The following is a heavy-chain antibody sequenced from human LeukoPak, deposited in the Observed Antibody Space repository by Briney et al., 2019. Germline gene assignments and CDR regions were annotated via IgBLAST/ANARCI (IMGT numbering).Heavy chain of an antibody. J-gene: IGHJ4*02. D-gene: IGHD1-26*01. V-gene: IGHV3-30*02. Sequence: GGSLRLSCAASGFTFSSYGMHWVRQAPGTGLEWVAFIRYDGSNKYYADSVKGRFTISRDNSKNTLYLQMNSLRAEDTAVYYCAKDQLGEELLGDYWGQGTLVTVSS. CDR2: IRYDGSNK. CDR1: GFTFSSYG. CDR3: AKDQLGEELLGDY.